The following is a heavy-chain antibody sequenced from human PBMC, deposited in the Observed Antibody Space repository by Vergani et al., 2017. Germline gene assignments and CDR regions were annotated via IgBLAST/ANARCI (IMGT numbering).Heavy chain of an antibody. Sequence: EVQLLESGGGLVQPGGSLRLSCAASGFTFSSYAMSWVRQVPGKGLEWVSGISGSGGNTYYANSVKGRFTISRDNSKNTLYLQMNSLRADDTAVYYCAKGVYCSSTSGDEGRGYYYGMGVWGQGTTVTFSS. J-gene: IGHJ6*02. CDR3: AKGVYCSSTSGDEGRGYYYGMGV. CDR2: ISGSGGNT. V-gene: IGHV3-23*01. CDR1: GFTFSSYA. D-gene: IGHD2-2*01.